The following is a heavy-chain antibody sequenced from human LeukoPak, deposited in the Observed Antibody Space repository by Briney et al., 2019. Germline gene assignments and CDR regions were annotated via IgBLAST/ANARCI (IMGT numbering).Heavy chain of an antibody. Sequence: ASVKVSCKASGYTFTGYYMHWVRQSPGQGLEWMGWISAYNGNTNYAQKLQGRVTMTTDTSTSTAYMELRSLRSDDTAVYYCARGDYYYDSSSTFDYWGQGTLVTVSS. CDR2: ISAYNGNT. D-gene: IGHD3-22*01. CDR1: GYTFTGYY. CDR3: ARGDYYYDSSSTFDY. J-gene: IGHJ4*02. V-gene: IGHV1-18*04.